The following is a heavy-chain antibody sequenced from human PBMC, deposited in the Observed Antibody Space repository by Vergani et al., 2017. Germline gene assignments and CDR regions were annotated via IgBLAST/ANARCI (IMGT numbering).Heavy chain of an antibody. CDR3: ARRKVLATVTSDAFDI. V-gene: IGHV5-51*01. CDR1: GYSFSNYW. D-gene: IGHD4-17*01. J-gene: IGHJ3*02. CDR2: IHPGDSDT. Sequence: EKQLVQSGSETKKPGESLKISCQGSGYSFSNYWIGWVRQMPGKGLEWMGLIHPGDSDTRYSPSFQGQVTISADKSINTAYLQWSSLKASDTAIYYCARRKVLATVTSDAFDIWGQGTMVTVSS.